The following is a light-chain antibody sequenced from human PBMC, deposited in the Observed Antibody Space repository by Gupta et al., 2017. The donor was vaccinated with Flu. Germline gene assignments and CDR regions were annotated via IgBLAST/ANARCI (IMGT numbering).Light chain of an antibody. J-gene: IGLJ3*02. V-gene: IGLV2-14*01. Sequence: SITISCTGTSSDVGGYNYVSWYQHHPGKAPKLMIYEVINRPAGVSNRFSGSKSGNTASLTISGRQEEDEADYYCSSDTSSNALEFGGGTKLTVL. CDR1: SSDVGGYNY. CDR2: EVI. CDR3: SSDTSSNALE.